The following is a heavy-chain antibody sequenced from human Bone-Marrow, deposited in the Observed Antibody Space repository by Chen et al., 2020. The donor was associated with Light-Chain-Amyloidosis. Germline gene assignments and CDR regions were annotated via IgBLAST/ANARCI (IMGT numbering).Heavy chain of an antibody. J-gene: IGHJ3*02. CDR1: GFSSGSYA. Sequence: EEQVVESGGGSVQPGGSLRLVCATSGFSSGSYAMNWVRQVPGKGLEWVSHISATGTTIYYRDSVKGRFTISRDNAKNSVFLQMSSLRVEDTALYFCVRDHNWAFDIWGQGTVVTVSS. CDR2: ISATGTTI. V-gene: IGHV3-48*03. CDR3: VRDHNWAFDI.